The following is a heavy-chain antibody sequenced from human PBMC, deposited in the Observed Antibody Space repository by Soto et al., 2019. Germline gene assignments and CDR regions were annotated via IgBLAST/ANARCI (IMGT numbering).Heavy chain of an antibody. V-gene: IGHV1-24*01. CDR2: FDPEDGET. Sequence: ASVKVSCKVSGYTLTELSMHWVRQAPGKGLEWMGGFDPEDGETIYAQKFQGRVTMTEDTSTDTAYMELSSLRSEDTAVYYCATDVQYCSGGSCYDYWGQGTLVTVSS. J-gene: IGHJ4*02. CDR3: ATDVQYCSGGSCYDY. D-gene: IGHD2-15*01. CDR1: GYTLTELS.